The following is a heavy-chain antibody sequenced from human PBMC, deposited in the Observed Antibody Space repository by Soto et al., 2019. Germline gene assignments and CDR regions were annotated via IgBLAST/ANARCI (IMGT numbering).Heavy chain of an antibody. CDR2: ISYDGSNK. V-gene: IGHV3-30*18. Sequence: SGVTFSSYGMHWVRQAPGKGLEWVAVISYDGSNKYYADSVKGRFTISRDNSKNTLYLQMNSLRAEDTAVYYCAKEGRGYSYGYYYYYGMDVWGQGTTVT. D-gene: IGHD5-18*01. CDR1: GVTFSSYG. J-gene: IGHJ6*02. CDR3: AKEGRGYSYGYYYYYGMDV.